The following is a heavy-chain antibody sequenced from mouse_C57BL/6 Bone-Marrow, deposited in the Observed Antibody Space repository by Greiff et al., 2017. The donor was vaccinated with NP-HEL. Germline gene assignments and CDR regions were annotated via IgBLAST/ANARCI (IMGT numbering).Heavy chain of an antibody. D-gene: IGHD2-3*01. CDR1: GFTFSDYY. CDR3: ARHDGYDYFDY. J-gene: IGHJ2*01. V-gene: IGHV5-12*01. CDR2: ISNGGGST. Sequence: EVKLVESGGGLVQPGGSLKLSCAASGFTFSDYYMYWVRQTPEKRLEWVAYISNGGGSTYYLDTVKGRFTISRDNAKNTLYLQMSRLKSEDTAMYYCARHDGYDYFDYWGQGTTLTVSS.